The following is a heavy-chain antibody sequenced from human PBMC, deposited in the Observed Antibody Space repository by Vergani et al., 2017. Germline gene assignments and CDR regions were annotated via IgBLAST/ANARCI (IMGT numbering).Heavy chain of an antibody. CDR3: ARSYCSSTSCENWFDP. Sequence: QLQLQESGSGLVKPSQTLSLTCAVSGGSISSGGYSWSWIRQPPGKGLEWIGYIYHSGSTYYNPSLKSRVTISVDRSKNQFSLKLSSVTAADTAVYYCARSYCSSTSCENWFDPWGQGTLVTVSS. J-gene: IGHJ5*02. CDR1: GGSISSGGYS. D-gene: IGHD2-2*01. V-gene: IGHV4-30-2*01. CDR2: IYHSGST.